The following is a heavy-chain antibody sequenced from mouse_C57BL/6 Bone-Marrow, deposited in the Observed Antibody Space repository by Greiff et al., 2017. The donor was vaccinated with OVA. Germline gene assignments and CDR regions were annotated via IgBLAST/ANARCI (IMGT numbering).Heavy chain of an antibody. CDR3: ARYYGSSLTEDFDV. J-gene: IGHJ1*03. V-gene: IGHV1-7*01. CDR2: INPSSGYT. CDR1: GYTFTSYW. D-gene: IGHD1-1*01. Sequence: VQLQQSGAELAKPGASVKLSCKASGYTFTSYWMHWVKQRPGQGLEWIGYINPSSGYTKYNQQIKDKATLTADKSSSTAYMQLISLTYVHSAGYYCARYYGSSLTEDFDVWGTGTTVTVSS.